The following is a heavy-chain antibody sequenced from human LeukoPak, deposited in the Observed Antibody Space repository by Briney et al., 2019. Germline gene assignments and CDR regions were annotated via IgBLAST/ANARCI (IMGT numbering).Heavy chain of an antibody. CDR2: ISSNGGST. CDR3: ARDLTRRDGYNLGY. V-gene: IGHV3-64*01. CDR1: GFTFSSYA. D-gene: IGHD5-24*01. J-gene: IGHJ4*02. Sequence: GGSLRLSCAASGFTFSSYAMHWVRQAPGKGLEYVSAISSNGGSTYYANSVKGRFTISRDNSKNTLYLQMGSLRAEDMAVYYCARDLTRRDGYNLGYWGQGTLVTVSS.